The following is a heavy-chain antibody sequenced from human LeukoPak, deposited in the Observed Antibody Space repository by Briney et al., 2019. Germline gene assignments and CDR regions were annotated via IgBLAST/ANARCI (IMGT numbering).Heavy chain of an antibody. D-gene: IGHD5-18*01. CDR3: ARVPFMDTAVDY. CDR2: INPNSGGT. CDR1: GYTFTGYY. V-gene: IGHV1-2*02. J-gene: IGHJ4*02. Sequence: ASVKVSRKASGYTFTGYYMHWVRQAPGQGLEWMGWINPNSGGTNYAQKFQGRVTMTRDTSISTAYMELSRLRSDDTAVYYCARVPFMDTAVDYWGQGTLVTVSS.